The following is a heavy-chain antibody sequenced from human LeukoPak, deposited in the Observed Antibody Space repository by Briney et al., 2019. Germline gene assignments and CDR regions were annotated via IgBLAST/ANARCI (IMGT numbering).Heavy chain of an antibody. Sequence: GGSLRLSCAASGFTFSSYWMSWFRQAPGKGLEWVANIKQDGSEKYYVDSVKGRFTISRDNAKNSLYLQMNSLRAEDTAVYYCARDSPYSSGLRYGMDVWGQGTTVTVSS. J-gene: IGHJ6*02. D-gene: IGHD6-19*01. CDR3: ARDSPYSSGLRYGMDV. CDR1: GFTFSSYW. V-gene: IGHV3-7*04. CDR2: IKQDGSEK.